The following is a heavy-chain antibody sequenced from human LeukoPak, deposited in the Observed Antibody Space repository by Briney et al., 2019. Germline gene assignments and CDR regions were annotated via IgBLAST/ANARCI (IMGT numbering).Heavy chain of an antibody. V-gene: IGHV3-7*01. J-gene: IGHJ3*02. CDR1: GFTFSSYW. CDR3: ARNWAKLRYFDWFKTDAFDI. Sequence: GGSLRLSCAASGFTFSSYWMSWVRQAPGKWLEWVANIKQDGSEKYYVDSVKGRFTISRDNAKNTLCLRMNSLRAEDTAVYYCARNWAKLRYFDWFKTDAFDIWGQGTMVTVSS. D-gene: IGHD3-9*01. CDR2: IKQDGSEK.